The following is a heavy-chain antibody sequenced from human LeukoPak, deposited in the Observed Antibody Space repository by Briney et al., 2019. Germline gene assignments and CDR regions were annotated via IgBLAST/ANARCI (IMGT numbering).Heavy chain of an antibody. Sequence: GSLRLSCTASGFTFGDYAMSWVRQAPGKGLEWVGFIRSKAYGGTTEYAASVKGRFTISRDDSKSIAYLQMNSLRAEDTAVYYCARPPHPVPAAHYYYYYMDVWGKGTTVTVSS. D-gene: IGHD2-2*01. J-gene: IGHJ6*03. CDR2: IRSKAYGGTT. V-gene: IGHV3-49*04. CDR3: ARPPHPVPAAHYYYYYMDV. CDR1: GFTFGDYA.